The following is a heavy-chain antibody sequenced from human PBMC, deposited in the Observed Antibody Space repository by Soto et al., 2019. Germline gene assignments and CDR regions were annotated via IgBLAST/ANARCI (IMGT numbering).Heavy chain of an antibody. J-gene: IGHJ5*02. D-gene: IGHD1-26*01. CDR3: ARGFWEWELLRGWFDP. V-gene: IGHV4-59*01. CDR1: GGSISSYY. Sequence: QVQLQESGPGLVKPSETLSLTCTVSGGSISSYYWSWIRQPPGKGLEWIGYIYYSGSTNYNPSLKSRVTISVDTSKNQFSLKLSSVTAADTAVYYCARGFWEWELLRGWFDPWGQGTLVTVSS. CDR2: IYYSGST.